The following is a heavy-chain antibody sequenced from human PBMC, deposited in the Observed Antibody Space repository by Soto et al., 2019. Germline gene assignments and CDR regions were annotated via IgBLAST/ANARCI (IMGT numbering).Heavy chain of an antibody. Sequence: SETLSLTCTVSGGSISSYYWSWIRQPPGKGLEWIGNIYYSGSTNYNPSLKSRVTISVDTTKTQFSLKRSSVTAADTAVYYCAKMIPGEGAYYFDYWGQGTLVTVSS. D-gene: IGHD7-27*01. V-gene: IGHV4-59*08. J-gene: IGHJ4*02. CDR3: AKMIPGEGAYYFDY. CDR1: GGSISSYY. CDR2: IYYSGST.